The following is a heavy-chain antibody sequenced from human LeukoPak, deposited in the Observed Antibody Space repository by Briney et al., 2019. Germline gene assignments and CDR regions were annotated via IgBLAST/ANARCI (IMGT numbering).Heavy chain of an antibody. CDR1: GFTFSSYG. CDR3: AKDRDVLLWFGDLAN. CDR2: ISYDGSNK. D-gene: IGHD3-10*01. Sequence: GGSLRLSCAASGFTFSSYGMHWVRQAPGKGLEWVAVISYDGSNKYYADSVKGRFTISRDNSKNTLYLQMNSLRAEDTAVYYCAKDRDVLLWFGDLANWGQGTLVTVSS. J-gene: IGHJ4*02. V-gene: IGHV3-30*18.